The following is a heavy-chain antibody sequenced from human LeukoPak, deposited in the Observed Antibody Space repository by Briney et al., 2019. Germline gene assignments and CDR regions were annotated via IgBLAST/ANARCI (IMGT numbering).Heavy chain of an antibody. D-gene: IGHD1-1*01. CDR1: GSSISSYY. CDR2: IYYSGST. CDR3: ATALGTTGIRPRYYYYYMDV. V-gene: IGHV4-59*01. Sequence: KPSETLSLTCTVSGSSISSYYWSWIRQPPGKGLEWIGYIYYSGSTNYNPSLKSRVTISVDTPKNQFSLKLSSVTAADTAVYYCATALGTTGIRPRYYYYYMDVWGKGTTVTVS. J-gene: IGHJ6*03.